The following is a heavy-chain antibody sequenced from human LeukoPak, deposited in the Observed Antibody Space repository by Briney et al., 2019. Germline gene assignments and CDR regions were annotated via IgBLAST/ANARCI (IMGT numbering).Heavy chain of an antibody. CDR2: NNTDSGST. CDR1: GYAFTDFY. D-gene: IGHD3-10*01. V-gene: IGHV1-2*07. CDR3: ARALDYGSGTFSN. Sequence: GASVTVSCKASGYAFTDFYIQLVRQAPGQPLEWIGWNNTDSGSTTYAHNFQGRVTMTTDTSISTAYLELNALTSDATDEYSCARALDYGSGTFSNWGQGAMVTVSS. J-gene: IGHJ4*02.